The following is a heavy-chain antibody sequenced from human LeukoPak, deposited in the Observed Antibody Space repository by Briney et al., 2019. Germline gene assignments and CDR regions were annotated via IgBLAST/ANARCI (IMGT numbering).Heavy chain of an antibody. V-gene: IGHV3-7*01. CDR3: ARDSLGSIAARLNY. CDR1: GFTFSSYW. J-gene: IGHJ4*02. CDR2: IKQDGSEK. Sequence: WGVLRLSCAASGFTFSSYWMSWVRQAPGKGLEWVANIKQDGSEKYYVDSVKGRFTISRDNAKNSLYLQTNSLRAEDTAVYYCARDSLGSIAARLNYWGQGTLVTVSS. D-gene: IGHD6-6*01.